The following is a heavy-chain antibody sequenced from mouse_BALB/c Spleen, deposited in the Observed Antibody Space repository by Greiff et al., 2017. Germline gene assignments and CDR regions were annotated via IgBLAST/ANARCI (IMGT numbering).Heavy chain of an antibody. CDR1: GYTFSSYW. Sequence: QVQLKQSGAELMKPGASVKISCKATGYTFSSYWIEWVKQRPGHGLEWIGEILPGSGSTNYNEKFKGKATFTADTSSNTAYMQLSSLTSEDSAVYYCARSSYYYGRGWYFDVWGAGTTVTVSS. D-gene: IGHD1-1*01. J-gene: IGHJ1*01. V-gene: IGHV1-9*01. CDR2: ILPGSGST. CDR3: ARSSYYYGRGWYFDV.